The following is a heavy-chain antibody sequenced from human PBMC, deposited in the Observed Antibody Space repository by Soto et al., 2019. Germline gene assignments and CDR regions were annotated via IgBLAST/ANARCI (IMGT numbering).Heavy chain of an antibody. CDR2: IYWDDDK. Sequence: QITLKESGPTLVKPTQTLTLTCTFSGFSRTTSGVGVGWIRQPPGKALEWLALIYWDDDKRYSPSLNSRLTITKDTSKNQVVLTVTNMDPVDTATYYCAHSTMSIPADHWGQGTLVTVSS. CDR3: AHSTMSIPADH. V-gene: IGHV2-5*02. J-gene: IGHJ4*02. CDR1: GFSRTTSGVG. D-gene: IGHD6-6*01.